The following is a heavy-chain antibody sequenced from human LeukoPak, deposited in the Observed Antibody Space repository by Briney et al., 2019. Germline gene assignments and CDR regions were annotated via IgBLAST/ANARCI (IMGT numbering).Heavy chain of an antibody. V-gene: IGHV3-11*01. J-gene: IGHJ6*02. CDR1: GLTFSDCY. D-gene: IGHD6-13*01. CDR3: AYSPLAAGGMDV. CDR2: ISSSGTTI. Sequence: GGSLRLSCAASGLTFSDCYMTWIRQVPGKGLEWVSYISSSGTTIYYADSVKGRFTISRDNAKKSLYLQMNSLRAEDTALYYCAYSPLAAGGMDVWGQGTTVTVSS.